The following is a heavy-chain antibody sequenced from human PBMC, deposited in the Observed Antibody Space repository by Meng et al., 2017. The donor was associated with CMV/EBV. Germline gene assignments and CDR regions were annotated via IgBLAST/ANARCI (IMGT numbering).Heavy chain of an antibody. D-gene: IGHD3-3*01. Sequence: SETLSLTCTVSGGSISSSSYYWGWIRQPPGKGLEWMGSIYYSGSTYYNPSLKSRVTISVDTSKNQFSLKLSSVTAADTAVYYCARSITIFGVVMGFDPWGQGTLVTVSS. CDR3: ARSITIFGVVMGFDP. CDR2: IYYSGST. V-gene: IGHV4-39*01. CDR1: GGSISSSSYY. J-gene: IGHJ5*02.